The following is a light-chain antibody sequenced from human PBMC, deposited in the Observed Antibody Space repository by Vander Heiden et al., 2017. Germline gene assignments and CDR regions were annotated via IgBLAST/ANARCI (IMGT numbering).Light chain of an antibody. J-gene: IGKJ2*01. CDR1: RDINSW. CDR3: QQANSFPPYT. Sequence: TQMPQSPSSVSASVGDGVTITCRASRDINSWVAWYQQKPGKAPKLLIYPASTLQGGVPARFSGSGSGTDYTLTISGLQPEDFATYYCQQANSFPPYTFGQGTKVEIK. CDR2: PAS. V-gene: IGKV1-12*01.